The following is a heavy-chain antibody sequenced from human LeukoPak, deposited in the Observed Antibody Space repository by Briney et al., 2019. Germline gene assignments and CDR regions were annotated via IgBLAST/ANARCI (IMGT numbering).Heavy chain of an antibody. CDR3: ARSNDAFDI. CDR1: GFTVSSNY. D-gene: IGHD5/OR15-5a*01. Sequence: GGSLRLSCAASGFTVSSNYMNWVRQAPGKGLEWVSIIYSGGSTFYADSVKGRFTISRDNSKSTLFLQMNSLRAEDTAVYYCARSNDAFDIWGQGTMVTVSS. CDR2: IYSGGST. J-gene: IGHJ3*02. V-gene: IGHV3-53*01.